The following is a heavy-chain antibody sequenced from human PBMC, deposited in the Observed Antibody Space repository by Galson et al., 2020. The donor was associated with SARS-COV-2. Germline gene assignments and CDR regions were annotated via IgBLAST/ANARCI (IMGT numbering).Heavy chain of an antibody. CDR1: GFTFTSSA. J-gene: IGHJ3*02. Sequence: SVKVSCKASGFTFTSSAMKWVRQARGQRLEWIGWIVVGSGNPNYAQKFQERVTITRDMSTSTAYMELSSLRSEDTAVYYCAAPYCSSTSCYDAFDIWGQWTIGTVSS. CDR3: AAPYCSSTSCYDAFDI. CDR2: IVVGSGNP. D-gene: IGHD2-2*01. V-gene: IGHV1-58*02.